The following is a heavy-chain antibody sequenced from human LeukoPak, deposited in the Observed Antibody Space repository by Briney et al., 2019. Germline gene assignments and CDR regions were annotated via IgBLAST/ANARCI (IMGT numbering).Heavy chain of an antibody. CDR3: ARDLGVMVRAFDI. CDR2: IYYSGST. Sequence: PSETLSLTCTVSGGSISSYYWSWIRRPPGKRLEWIGYIYYSGSTSYNPSLKSRVTISVDTSKNQISLKLSSVTAADTAVYYCARDLGVMVRAFDIWGQGTMVTVSS. J-gene: IGHJ3*02. D-gene: IGHD5-18*01. V-gene: IGHV4-59*01. CDR1: GGSISSYY.